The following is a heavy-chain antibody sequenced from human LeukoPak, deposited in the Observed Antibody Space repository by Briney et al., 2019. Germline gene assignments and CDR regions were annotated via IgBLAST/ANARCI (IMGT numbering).Heavy chain of an antibody. Sequence: GASVKVSCKASGGTFSSCAISWVRQAPGQGLEWMGGIIPIFGTANYAQKFQGRVTITADKSTSTAYMELSSLRSEDTAVYYCARGSQYNILTGFIVGAMDDFDYWGQGTLVTVSS. CDR3: ARGSQYNILTGFIVGAMDDFDY. V-gene: IGHV1-69*06. J-gene: IGHJ4*02. CDR1: GGTFSSCA. CDR2: IIPIFGTA. D-gene: IGHD3-9*01.